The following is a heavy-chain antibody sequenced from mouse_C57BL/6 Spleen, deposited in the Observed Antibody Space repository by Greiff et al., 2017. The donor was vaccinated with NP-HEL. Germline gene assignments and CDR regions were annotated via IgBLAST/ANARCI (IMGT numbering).Heavy chain of an antibody. CDR2: ISYDGSN. J-gene: IGHJ1*03. CDR3: ARYDYGYFDV. CDR1: GSSITSGYY. D-gene: IGHD2-4*01. V-gene: IGHV3-6*01. Sequence: EVKLQESGPGLVKPSQSLSLPCSVTGSSITSGYYWNWIRQFPGNKLEWMGYISYDGSNNYNPSLKNRISITRDTSKNQFFLKLNSGTTEDTATYYCARYDYGYFDVWGTGTTVTVSS.